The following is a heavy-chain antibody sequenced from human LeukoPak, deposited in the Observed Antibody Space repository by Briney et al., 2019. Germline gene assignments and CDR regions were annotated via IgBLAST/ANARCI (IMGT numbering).Heavy chain of an antibody. J-gene: IGHJ4*02. V-gene: IGHV3-21*01. D-gene: IGHD3-3*01. CDR1: GFTFSSYS. Sequence: PGGSLRLSCAAPGFTFSSYSMNWVRQAPGKGLEWVSSISSSSSYIYYADSVKGRFTISRDNAKNSLYLQMNSLRVEDTAVYYCARALTIFGVVVGYWGQGTLVTVSS. CDR3: ARALTIFGVVVGY. CDR2: ISSSSSYI.